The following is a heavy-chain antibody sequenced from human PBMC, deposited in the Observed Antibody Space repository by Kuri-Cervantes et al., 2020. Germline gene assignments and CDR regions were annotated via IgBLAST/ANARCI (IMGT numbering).Heavy chain of an antibody. CDR1: GGSISSYS. V-gene: IGHV4-30-4*08. J-gene: IGHJ4*02. D-gene: IGHD3-9*01. CDR2: IHYSGTT. Sequence: SETLSLTCTVSGGSISSYSWSWIRQPPGKGLEWIGYIHYSGTTYYNPSLKSRLTISVDTSKNQFSLRLNSVTAADTAVYYCARDGGDVLTAYDYWGQGTLVTVSS. CDR3: ARDGGDVLTAYDY.